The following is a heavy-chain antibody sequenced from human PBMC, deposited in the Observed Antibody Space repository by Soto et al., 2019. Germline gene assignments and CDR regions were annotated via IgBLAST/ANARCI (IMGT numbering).Heavy chain of an antibody. J-gene: IGHJ3*02. CDR2: IYSGGST. CDR3: ARDPFTIAEIDAFDI. CDR1: GFTVSSNY. V-gene: IGHV3-66*01. Sequence: GSLRLSCAASGFTVSSNYMSWVRQAPGKGLEWVSVIYSGGSTYYADSVKGRFTISRDNSKNTLYLQMNSLRAEDTAVYYCARDPFTIAEIDAFDIWGQGTMVTVSS. D-gene: IGHD3-10*01.